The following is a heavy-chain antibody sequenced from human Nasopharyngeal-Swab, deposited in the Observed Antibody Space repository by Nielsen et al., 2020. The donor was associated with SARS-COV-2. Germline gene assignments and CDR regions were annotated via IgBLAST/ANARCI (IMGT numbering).Heavy chain of an antibody. CDR2: INSGGSNT. CDR3: ARALGYNYGYYFDY. Sequence: WIRQPPGKGLVWVSRINSGGSNTDYANSVKGRFTISRDNAKNTLYLQMNSLRAEDTAVYYCARALGYNYGYYFDYWGQGSLVTVSS. D-gene: IGHD5-18*01. V-gene: IGHV3-74*01. J-gene: IGHJ4*02.